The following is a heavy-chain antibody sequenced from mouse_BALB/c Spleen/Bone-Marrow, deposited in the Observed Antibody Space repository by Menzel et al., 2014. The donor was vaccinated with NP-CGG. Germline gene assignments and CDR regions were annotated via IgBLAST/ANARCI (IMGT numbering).Heavy chain of an antibody. J-gene: IGHJ3*01. CDR1: GYTFSDYY. Sequence: DVQLEESGGGLVKPGGSLKLSCAASGYTFSDYYMYWVRQTPEKRLEWVATISAAGSYTYYPDRVKGRFTISRDNAKNNLSLQMISLKSEDTAMYYCARDGAYRYAWFAYWGQGTPVTVST. CDR3: ARDGAYRYAWFAY. CDR2: ISAAGSYT. D-gene: IGHD2-14*01. V-gene: IGHV5-4*02.